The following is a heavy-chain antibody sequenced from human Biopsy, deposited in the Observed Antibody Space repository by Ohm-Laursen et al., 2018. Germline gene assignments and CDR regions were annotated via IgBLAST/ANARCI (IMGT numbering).Heavy chain of an antibody. J-gene: IGHJ6*01. CDR1: GFSFDNYV. CDR3: ALGGVLGSQMVYAKSGMDV. CDR2: ISWNSDSI. V-gene: IGHV3-9*01. D-gene: IGHD2-8*01. Sequence: SLRLSCAATGFSFDNYVMHWVRQAPGKGLEWASGISWNSDSIGYADSVKGRFTISRDNAKNSLYLQMNSLRSEDTALYYCALGGVLGSQMVYAKSGMDVWGQGTTVTVSS.